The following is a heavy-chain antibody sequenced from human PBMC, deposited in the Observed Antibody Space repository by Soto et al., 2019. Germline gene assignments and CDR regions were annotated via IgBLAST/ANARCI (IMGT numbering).Heavy chain of an antibody. CDR1: SYSFGSGY. J-gene: IGHJ4*02. D-gene: IGHD2-2*01. Sequence: KPSETLSLTCALSSYSFGSGYWAWLRQSPGKGLEWFGTISQNGDSFYNPSLRSRVATSIDASRNQFSLELTAVTAADTALYYCARDTKPIDYWGQGTLVTVSS. CDR3: ARDTKPIDY. CDR2: ISQNGDS. V-gene: IGHV4-38-2*02.